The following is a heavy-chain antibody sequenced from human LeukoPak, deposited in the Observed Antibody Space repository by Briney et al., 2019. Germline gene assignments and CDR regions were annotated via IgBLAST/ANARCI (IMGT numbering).Heavy chain of an antibody. CDR3: ARGFLEATGGPYCFDY. J-gene: IGHJ4*02. D-gene: IGHD3-3*01. V-gene: IGHV1-2*02. Sequence: GASVKVSCKASGYIFTGYYMHCVRQAPGQGLEWMGWINPNSGGTNYAQKFQGRVTMTRDTSISTAYMELSRLRSDDTAVYYCARGFLEATGGPYCFDYWGQGTLVTVSS. CDR2: INPNSGGT. CDR1: GYIFTGYY.